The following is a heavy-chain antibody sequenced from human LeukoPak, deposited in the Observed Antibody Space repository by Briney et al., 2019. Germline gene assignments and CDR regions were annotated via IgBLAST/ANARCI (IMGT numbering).Heavy chain of an antibody. D-gene: IGHD5-24*01. J-gene: IGHJ6*02. CDR3: ARERWLQTRRYYYYGMDV. CDR1: GGTFSSYA. V-gene: IGHV1-69*04. CDR2: IIPTLGIA. Sequence: SVKVSCKASGGTFSSYAISWVRQAPGQGLEWMGRIIPTLGIANYAQKFQGRVTITADKSTSTAYMELSSLRSEDTAVYYCARERWLQTRRYYYYGMDVWGQGTTVTVSS.